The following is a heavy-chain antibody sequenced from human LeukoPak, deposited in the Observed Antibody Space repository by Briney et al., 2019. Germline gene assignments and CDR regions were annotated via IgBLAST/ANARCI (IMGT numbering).Heavy chain of an antibody. CDR1: GFTFSDAW. CDR2: IQSKTDGAVT. CDR3: ARGVAAAGTHFDY. D-gene: IGHD6-13*01. V-gene: IGHV3-15*01. J-gene: IGHJ4*02. Sequence: PGGSLRLSCAASGFTFSDAWMNWVRQAPGKGLEWVGRIQSKTDGAVTDYAAPVKGRFSISRDDSKNMLYLQVNSLKSEDTAVYYCARGVAAAGTHFDYWGQGTLVTVSS.